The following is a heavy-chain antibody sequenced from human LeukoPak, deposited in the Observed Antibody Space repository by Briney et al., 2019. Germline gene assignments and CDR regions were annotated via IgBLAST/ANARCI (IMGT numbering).Heavy chain of an antibody. Sequence: GESLKISFKGSGXSFTSYWISWVRQMPGKRVEWMGRIDPSDSYTKYNPSFQGHITISADKSSSTAYLHWSSLKASDTAMYYCARQYSGYDYYFDYWGQGILVTVSS. CDR3: ARQYSGYDYYFDY. CDR2: IDPSDSYT. J-gene: IGHJ4*02. CDR1: GXSFTSYW. D-gene: IGHD5-12*01. V-gene: IGHV5-10-1*01.